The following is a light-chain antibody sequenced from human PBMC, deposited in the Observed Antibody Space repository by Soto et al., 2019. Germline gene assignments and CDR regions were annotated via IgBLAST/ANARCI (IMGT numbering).Light chain of an antibody. J-gene: IGLJ1*01. CDR2: DVS. CDR1: SSDVGAYDF. Sequence: QSALTQPASVSGSPGQSIAISCTGTSSDVGAYDFVSWYQQHPDKAPKLLIYDVSYRPSGVSDRFSGSKSVNTATLTISGLQAEYEADYYCSSHTTSNTRVFGTGTKLTVL. CDR3: SSHTTSNTRV. V-gene: IGLV2-14*03.